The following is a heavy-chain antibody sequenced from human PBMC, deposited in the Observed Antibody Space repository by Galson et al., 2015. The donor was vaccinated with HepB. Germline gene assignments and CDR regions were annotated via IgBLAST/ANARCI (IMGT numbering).Heavy chain of an antibody. V-gene: IGHV3-23*01. CDR2: IVGSADTT. D-gene: IGHD3-16*01. CDR3: TRGWAHSDL. J-gene: IGHJ5*02. Sequence: SLRLSCAASGFSFSDYAMSWVRQAPGKGLEWVSAIVGSADTTHYAESVKGRFTISRDISKNTLYLQMNTLRVDDTAIYYCTRGWAHSDLWGQGSLVTVSS. CDR1: GFSFSDYA.